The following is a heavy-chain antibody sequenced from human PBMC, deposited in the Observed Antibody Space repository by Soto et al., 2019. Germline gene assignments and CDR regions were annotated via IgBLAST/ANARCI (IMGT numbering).Heavy chain of an antibody. CDR1: GYTFTNYG. D-gene: IGHD1-7*01. CDR2: ISAYNGKT. Sequence: QVQLVQSGTEVKTPGASVKVSCHASGYTFTNYGINWVRQAPGQGLEWMAWISAYNGKTHHAPFVQDRVTMTTDTSKRTAYMELTSLRADDTAVCFCSRGGWNYGPGPVDLWGQGTMVTVSS. CDR3: SRGGWNYGPGPVDL. V-gene: IGHV1-18*04. J-gene: IGHJ3*01.